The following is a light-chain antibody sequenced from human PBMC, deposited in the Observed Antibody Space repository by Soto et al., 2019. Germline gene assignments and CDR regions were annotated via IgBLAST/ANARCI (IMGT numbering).Light chain of an antibody. CDR1: NSNIGSNT. Sequence: QPVLTQPPSASGTPGQRVTISCSGSNSNIGSNTVNWYQQLPGTAPKLLIYSNNQRPSGVPDRFSGSKSGTSASLAISGLQSEDEADYYCAAWDDNLNGPHWVFGGGTKVTVL. J-gene: IGLJ3*02. V-gene: IGLV1-44*01. CDR3: AAWDDNLNGPHWV. CDR2: SNN.